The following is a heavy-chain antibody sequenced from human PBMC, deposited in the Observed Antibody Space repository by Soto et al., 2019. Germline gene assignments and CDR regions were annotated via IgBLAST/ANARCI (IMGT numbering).Heavy chain of an antibody. D-gene: IGHD2-15*01. CDR1: GFTFSSYG. CDR3: ARENVVFDY. CDR2: INSDGSNK. J-gene: IGHJ4*02. V-gene: IGHV3-74*01. Sequence: GGSLRLSCAASGFTFSSYGMHWVRQAPGKGLVWVSRINSDGSNKYYADSVKGRFTISRDNAKNTLYLQMNSLRAEDTAVYYCARENVVFDYWGQGTLVTVSS.